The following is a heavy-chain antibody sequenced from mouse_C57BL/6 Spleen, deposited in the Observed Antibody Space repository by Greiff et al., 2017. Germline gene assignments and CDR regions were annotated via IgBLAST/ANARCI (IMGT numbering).Heavy chain of an antibody. CDR3: ARPGQLRSAWFAY. V-gene: IGHV5-17*01. CDR2: ISSGSSTI. CDR1: GFTFSDYG. D-gene: IGHD3-2*02. J-gene: IGHJ3*01. Sequence: EVMLVESGGGLVKPGGSLKLSCAASGFTFSDYGMHWVRQAPEKGLEWVAYISSGSSTISYADTVKGRFTISRDNAKNTLFLQMTSLRSEDTAMYYCARPGQLRSAWFAYWGQGTLVTVSA.